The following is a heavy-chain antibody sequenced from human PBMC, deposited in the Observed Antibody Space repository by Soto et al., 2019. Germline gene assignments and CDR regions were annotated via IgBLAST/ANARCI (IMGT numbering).Heavy chain of an antibody. CDR3: AKDLSEGSSWYANYYYYGMDV. J-gene: IGHJ6*02. CDR2: ISYDGSNK. Sequence: VQLVESGGGVVQPGRSLRLSCAASGFTFSSYGMHWVRQAPGKGLEWVAVISYDGSNKYYADSVKGRFTNSRDNSKNTLYLQMNSLRAEDTAVYYCAKDLSEGSSWYANYYYYGMDVWGQGTTVTVSS. V-gene: IGHV3-30*18. CDR1: GFTFSSYG. D-gene: IGHD6-13*01.